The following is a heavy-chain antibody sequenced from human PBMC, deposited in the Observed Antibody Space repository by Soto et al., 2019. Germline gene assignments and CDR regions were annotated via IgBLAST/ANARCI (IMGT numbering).Heavy chain of an antibody. CDR3: PRGHYYGMDV. J-gene: IGHJ6*02. V-gene: IGHV3-74*03. Sequence: TGGSLRLSCAASGFTFSAYWMHWVRQAPGKGLVWVSRTNTDGTATTYADSVEGRFTISRDNAKNMLYLQMNSLRAEDTAVYYCPRGHYYGMDVWGQGTTVTVSS. CDR1: GFTFSAYW. CDR2: TNTDGTAT.